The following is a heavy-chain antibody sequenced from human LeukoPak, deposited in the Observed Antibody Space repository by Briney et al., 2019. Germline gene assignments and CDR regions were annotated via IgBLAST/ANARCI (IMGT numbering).Heavy chain of an antibody. CDR1: GGSISSGDYY. Sequence: SETLSLTCTVSGGSISSGDYYWSWIRQPPGKGLEWIGYLFNSGSTNYNPSLKSRVTISVDTSKNQFSLKLSSVTAADTAVYYCASPPAPYTSGWYFGYWGQGTLVTVSS. V-gene: IGHV4-61*08. J-gene: IGHJ4*02. CDR2: LFNSGST. CDR3: ASPPAPYTSGWYFGY. D-gene: IGHD6-19*01.